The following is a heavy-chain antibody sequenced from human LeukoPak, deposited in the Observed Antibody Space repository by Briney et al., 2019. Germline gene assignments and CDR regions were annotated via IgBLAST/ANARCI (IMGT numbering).Heavy chain of an antibody. Sequence: PSQTLSLTCTVSGGSISSGDYYWSWIRQPPGKGLEWIGEINHSGSTNYNPSLKRRVTISVDTSKNQSSLKLRSVTAADTAVYYCARAIVVEPAATGPWFDPWGQATLVTVSS. V-gene: IGHV4-30-4*01. CDR1: GGSISSGDYY. CDR3: ARAIVVEPAATGPWFDP. CDR2: INHSGST. J-gene: IGHJ5*02. D-gene: IGHD2-2*01.